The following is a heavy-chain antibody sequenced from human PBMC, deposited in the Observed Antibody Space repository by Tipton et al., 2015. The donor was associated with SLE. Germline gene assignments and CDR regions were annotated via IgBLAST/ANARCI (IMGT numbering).Heavy chain of an antibody. CDR3: ARRMGGTTG. CDR2: IYYSGST. J-gene: IGHJ4*02. D-gene: IGHD3-16*01. Sequence: TLSLTCAVYGGSFSGYYWSWIRQPPGKGLEWIGSIYYSGSTYYNPSLKSRVTISVDTSKNQFSLKLSSVTAADTAVYYCARRMGGTTGWGQGTLVTVSS. CDR1: GGSFSGYY. V-gene: IGHV4-34*01.